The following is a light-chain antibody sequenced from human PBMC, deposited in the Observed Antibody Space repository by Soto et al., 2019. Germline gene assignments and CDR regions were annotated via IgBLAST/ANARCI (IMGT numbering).Light chain of an antibody. CDR2: AAS. Sequence: DIQMTQSPSSLSASVGDRVTITCRASQSISSYLNWYQQKPGKAPELLIYAASSLRSGVPSRCSGSGSGTDFTLTISSLQPEDFATYYCQQSYSTPPYTFGQGTKLEIK. J-gene: IGKJ2*01. V-gene: IGKV1-39*01. CDR3: QQSYSTPPYT. CDR1: QSISSY.